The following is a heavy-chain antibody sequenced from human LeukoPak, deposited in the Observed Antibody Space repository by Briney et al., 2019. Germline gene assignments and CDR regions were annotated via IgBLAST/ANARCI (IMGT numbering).Heavy chain of an antibody. V-gene: IGHV3-74*01. Sequence: GGSLRLSCAASGFTFSSYWRHWVRQAPGKGLVWVSRIKSDGSSTSYADSVKGRFTISRDNAKNTLYLQMNSLRDEDTAVFYCVRVGRAYCGGDCYMDVWGKGTTVTVS. D-gene: IGHD2-21*01. CDR2: IKSDGSST. J-gene: IGHJ6*03. CDR3: VRVGRAYCGGDCYMDV. CDR1: GFTFSSYW.